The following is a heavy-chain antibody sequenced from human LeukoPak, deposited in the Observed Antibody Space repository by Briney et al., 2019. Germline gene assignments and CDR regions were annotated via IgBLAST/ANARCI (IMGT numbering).Heavy chain of an antibody. D-gene: IGHD2-21*01. CDR1: GFTFSSSA. CDR2: ISASGGST. Sequence: SGGSLRLSCAASGFTFSSSAMSWVRQVPGKGLEWVSGISASGGSTSYADSVRGRFTISRDNSKNTLYVQMNSLRDEDTAVYYCARVWQDYSGVDYWGQGTLVTVSS. J-gene: IGHJ4*02. CDR3: ARVWQDYSGVDY. V-gene: IGHV3-23*01.